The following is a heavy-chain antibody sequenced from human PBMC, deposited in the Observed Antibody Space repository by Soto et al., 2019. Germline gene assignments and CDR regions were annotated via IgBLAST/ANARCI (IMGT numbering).Heavy chain of an antibody. CDR3: GRGPFRPAAMDV. CDR2: TIPALGKT. V-gene: IGHV1-69*01. CDR1: GDNFKKHV. J-gene: IGHJ6*02. Sequence: QVQLMQSGAEIKKPGSSVKVSCKTSGDNFKKHVFTWVRQAPGHGLEWMGGTIPALGKTHYIEKVQGRVTITVDDATRTVDMEVRDLTSEDTAIYYLGRGPFRPAAMDVWGQGTTVTVSS. D-gene: IGHD3-10*01.